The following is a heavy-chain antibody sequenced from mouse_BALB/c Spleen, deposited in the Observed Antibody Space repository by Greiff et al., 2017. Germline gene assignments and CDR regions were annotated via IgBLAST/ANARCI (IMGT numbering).Heavy chain of an antibody. V-gene: IGHV1-15*01. CDR1: GYTFTDYE. J-gene: IGHJ2*01. CDR3: RGLDY. CDR2: IDPETGGT. Sequence: VQLQESGAELVRPGASVTLSCKASGYTFTDYEMHWVKQTPVHGLEWIGAIDPETGGTAYNQKFKGKATLTADKSSSTAYMELRSLTSEDSAVYYCRGLDYWGQGTTLTVSS.